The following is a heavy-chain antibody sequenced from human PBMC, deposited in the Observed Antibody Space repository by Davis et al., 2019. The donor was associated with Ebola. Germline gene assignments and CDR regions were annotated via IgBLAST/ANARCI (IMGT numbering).Heavy chain of an antibody. CDR1: GYTFTSYY. J-gene: IGHJ3*02. CDR2: INPSGGST. D-gene: IGHD4-17*01. Sequence: ASVKVSCKASGYTFTSYYMHWVRQAPGQGLEWMGIINPSGGSTSYAQKFQGRVTITRDTSASTAYMELSSLRSEDTAVYYCARRLRNDAFDIWGQGTMVTVSS. CDR3: ARRLRNDAFDI. V-gene: IGHV1-46*01.